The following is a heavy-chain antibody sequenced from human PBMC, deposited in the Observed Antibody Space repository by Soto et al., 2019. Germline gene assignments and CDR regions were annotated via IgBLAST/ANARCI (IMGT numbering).Heavy chain of an antibody. V-gene: IGHV1-18*01. CDR2: ISAHNGNT. CDR3: ASGRYGDY. CDR1: GYIFTTYG. J-gene: IGHJ4*02. D-gene: IGHD1-26*01. Sequence: QVHLVQSGAEVKKPGASVKVSCKGSGYIFTTYGITWVRQAPGQGLEWMGWISAHNGNTNYAQKLQGRVTVTRDTSTSTEYMELRKMRSDDTDVYYCASGRYGDYWGQGARVTVSS.